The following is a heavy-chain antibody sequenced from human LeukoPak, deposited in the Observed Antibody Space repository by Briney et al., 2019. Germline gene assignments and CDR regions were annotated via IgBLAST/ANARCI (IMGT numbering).Heavy chain of an antibody. D-gene: IGHD3-10*01. Sequence: GGSLRLSCAASGFTFSSYAMSWVPQAPGKGLEWVSAISGSGGSTYYADSVKGRFTISGDNSTNTLYLQMNSLRAEDTAVYYCAKFPPFGLKPDWFDPWGQGTLVTVSS. CDR2: ISGSGGST. V-gene: IGHV3-23*01. J-gene: IGHJ5*02. CDR3: AKFPPFGLKPDWFDP. CDR1: GFTFSSYA.